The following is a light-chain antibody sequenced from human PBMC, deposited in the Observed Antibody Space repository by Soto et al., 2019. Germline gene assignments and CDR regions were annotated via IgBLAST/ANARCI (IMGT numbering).Light chain of an antibody. J-gene: IGLJ2*01. CDR1: STDFVSYNR. V-gene: IGLV2-18*01. Sequence: QSALTQPPSVSGSPGQSVTISCTGTSTDFVSYNRVSWYQQPPGTAPKLIIYEASNRPSGVPDRFSGSKSGNTASLTISGLQAADEADYYCSLYTSSSTLGVVFGGGTKLTVL. CDR3: SLYTSSSTLGVV. CDR2: EAS.